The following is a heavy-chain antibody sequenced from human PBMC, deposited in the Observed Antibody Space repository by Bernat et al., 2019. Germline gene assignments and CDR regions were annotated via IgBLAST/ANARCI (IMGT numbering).Heavy chain of an antibody. CDR3: ARAPIALDV. CDR2: ISSDGSKK. J-gene: IGHJ6*02. D-gene: IGHD2-21*01. Sequence: QVQLVESGGGVVQPGRSPRLSCVASGFPFSNYAMHWLRQAPGKGLEFVAAISSDGSKKYYTDSVKGRFTVSRDDSKNTFYLQMNSLRAEDTAVYYCARAPIALDVWGQGTTVTVSS. V-gene: IGHV3-30-3*01. CDR1: GFPFSNYA.